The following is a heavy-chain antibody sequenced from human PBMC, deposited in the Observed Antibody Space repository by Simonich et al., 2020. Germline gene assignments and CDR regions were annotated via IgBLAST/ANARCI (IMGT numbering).Heavy chain of an antibody. V-gene: IGHV1-2*02. J-gene: IGHJ3*02. CDR1: GYTFTGSY. CDR3: ARNGLVGILKAFDI. Sequence: QVQLVQSGAEVQKPGASVKVSCKASGYTFTGSYMHWVRQAPGQGLGWKGWVHQNRGGNNYAQKVQGRGTRTRDTSISTAYMELSRLRSDDTAVYYCARNGLVGILKAFDIWGQGTMVTVSS. D-gene: IGHD2-21*01. CDR2: VHQNRGGN.